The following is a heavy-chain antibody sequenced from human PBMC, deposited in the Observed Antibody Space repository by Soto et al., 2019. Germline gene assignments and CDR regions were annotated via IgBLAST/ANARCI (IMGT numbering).Heavy chain of an antibody. D-gene: IGHD6-6*01. CDR2: FDPEDGET. V-gene: IGHV1-24*01. Sequence: GASVKVSCKVSGYTLTELSMHWVRQAPGKGLEWMGGFDPEDGETIYAQKFQGRVTMTEDTSTDTAYMELSSLRSEDTAVYYCATDLIAARSPYYYYGMDVWGQGTTVTVSS. CDR3: ATDLIAARSPYYYYGMDV. J-gene: IGHJ6*02. CDR1: GYTLTELS.